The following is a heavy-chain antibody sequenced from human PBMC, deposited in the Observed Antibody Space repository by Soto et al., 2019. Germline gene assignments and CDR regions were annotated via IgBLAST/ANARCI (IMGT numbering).Heavy chain of an antibody. J-gene: IGHJ6*02. CDR2: ISGSGGTR. D-gene: IGHD2-2*01. CDR3: AKAPYPVVVVPAANGMDV. Sequence: EVQLLESGGGLIQPGGSLRLSCAASGLTFSRYAMNWVRQAPGKGLEWVSVISGSGGTRYYADSVKGRFTISRDNSKGISYLPMNSLRADDTAVYYCAKAPYPVVVVPAANGMDVWGQGTTVTVSS. V-gene: IGHV3-23*01. CDR1: GLTFSRYA.